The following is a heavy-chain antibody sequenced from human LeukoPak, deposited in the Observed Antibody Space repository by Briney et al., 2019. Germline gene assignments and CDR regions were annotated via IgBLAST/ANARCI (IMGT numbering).Heavy chain of an antibody. CDR3: ARGATVVTADY. D-gene: IGHD4-23*01. V-gene: IGHV3-30-3*01. J-gene: IGHJ4*02. Sequence: GGSLRLSCAASGFTFSSYAMHWVRQAPGTGLEWVAVISYDGSNKYYADSVKGRFTISRDNSKNTLYLQMNSLIAEDTAVYYCARGATVVTADYWGQGTLVTVSS. CDR1: GFTFSSYA. CDR2: ISYDGSNK.